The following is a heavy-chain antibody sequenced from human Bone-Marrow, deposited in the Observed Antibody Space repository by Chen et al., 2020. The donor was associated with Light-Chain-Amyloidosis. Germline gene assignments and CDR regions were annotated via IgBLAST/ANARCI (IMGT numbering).Heavy chain of an antibody. V-gene: IGHV3-30*18. Sequence: QVQLVESGGGVVQPGRSLRLSCAASGFTFSSYGMHWVRQAPGKGLEWVAVISYDGSNKYYADSVKGRFTISRDNSKNTLYLQMNSLRAEDTAVYYCAKDIRKLDAFDILGQGTMVTVSS. CDR2: ISYDGSNK. CDR3: AKDIRKLDAFDI. J-gene: IGHJ3*02. CDR1: GFTFSSYG.